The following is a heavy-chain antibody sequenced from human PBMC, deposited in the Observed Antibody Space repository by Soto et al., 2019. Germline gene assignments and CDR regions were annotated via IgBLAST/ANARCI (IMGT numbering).Heavy chain of an antibody. CDR1: GFTFSDHG. D-gene: IGHD6-19*01. Sequence: EVQLLESGGGLVQPGGSLRLSCAASGFTFSDHGMTWVRQAPGKGLEWVSSISNDAARTFYADSVKGRFTVSRDRPNNTLYLQMNSLRAEDTAVYFCARPPLYSSGGYFDSWGQGTLVTVSS. V-gene: IGHV3-23*01. J-gene: IGHJ4*02. CDR2: ISNDAART. CDR3: ARPPLYSSGGYFDS.